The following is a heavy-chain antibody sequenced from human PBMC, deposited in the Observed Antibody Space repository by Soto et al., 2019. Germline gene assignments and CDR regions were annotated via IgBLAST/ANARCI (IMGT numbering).Heavy chain of an antibody. V-gene: IGHV4-38-2*01. CDR1: GYSISSGYY. D-gene: IGHD3-22*01. CDR3: ARPGTYYYASSGYYYPNGPWSSFDI. Sequence: PSETLSLTCAVSGYSISSGYYWGWIRQPPGKGLEWIGSIYHSGSTYYNPSLKSRVTISVDTSKNQFSLKLSSVTAADTAVYYCARPGTYYYASSGYYYPNGPWSSFDIWGQGTMVTVSS. CDR2: IYHSGST. J-gene: IGHJ3*02.